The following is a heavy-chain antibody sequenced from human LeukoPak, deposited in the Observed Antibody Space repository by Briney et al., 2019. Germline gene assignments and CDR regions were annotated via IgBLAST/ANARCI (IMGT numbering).Heavy chain of an antibody. CDR3: ARLGYCSGGSCYYYYYMDV. Sequence: SETLSLTCTVSGGSISSYYWSWIRQPPGKGLEWIGCIYYSGSTNYNPSLRSRVTISVDTSKNQFSLKLSSVTAADTAAYYCARLGYCSGGSCYYYYYMDVWGKGTTVTVSS. D-gene: IGHD2-15*01. CDR1: GGSISSYY. CDR2: IYYSGST. J-gene: IGHJ6*03. V-gene: IGHV4-59*12.